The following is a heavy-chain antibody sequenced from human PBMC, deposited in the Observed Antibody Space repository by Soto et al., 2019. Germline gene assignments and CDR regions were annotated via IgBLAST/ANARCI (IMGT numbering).Heavy chain of an antibody. D-gene: IGHD2-15*01. Sequence: QVQLVESGGGVVQPGRSLRLSCAASGFTFSRYGMHWVRQAPGKGLEWVAVIRYDGSKEYYADSVKDRFTVSRDDSKNTLYLQMNSLRAEDTAVYYCAREEGVCSGGRCFSEYWGQGTRVTVSS. CDR2: IRYDGSKE. J-gene: IGHJ4*02. CDR1: GFTFSRYG. CDR3: AREEGVCSGGRCFSEY. V-gene: IGHV3-33*01.